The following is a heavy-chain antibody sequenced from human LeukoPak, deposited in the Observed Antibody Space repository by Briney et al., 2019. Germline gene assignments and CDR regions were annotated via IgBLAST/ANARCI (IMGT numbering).Heavy chain of an antibody. CDR1: GYTFTSYY. CDR2: INPSGGST. Sequence: GASVKVSCKASGYTFTSYYMHWVRQAPGQGLEWMGIINPSGGSTSYAQKFQGRVTMTRDMSTSTVYMELSSLRSEDTAVYYCARGRVDIFGVVIHDPTAFDYWGQGTLVTVSS. J-gene: IGHJ4*02. CDR3: ARGRVDIFGVVIHDPTAFDY. D-gene: IGHD3-3*02. V-gene: IGHV1-46*01.